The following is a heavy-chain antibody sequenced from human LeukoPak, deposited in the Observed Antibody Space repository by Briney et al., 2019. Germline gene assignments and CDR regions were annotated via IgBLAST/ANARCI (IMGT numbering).Heavy chain of an antibody. V-gene: IGHV4-30-2*01. CDR2: IYHSGST. CDR1: GGSISSGGYY. CDR3: ARESSGSSSDYFDY. D-gene: IGHD1-26*01. Sequence: PSETLSLTCTVSGGSISSGGYYWSWIRQPPGKGLEWIGYIYHSGSTYYNPSLKSRVTISVDRSKNQFSLKLSSVTAADTAVYYCARESSGSSSDYFDYWGQGTLVTVSS. J-gene: IGHJ4*02.